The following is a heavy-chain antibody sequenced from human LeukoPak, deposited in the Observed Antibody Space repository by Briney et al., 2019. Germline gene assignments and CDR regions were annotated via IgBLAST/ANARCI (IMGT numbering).Heavy chain of an antibody. CDR2: IDPNSGGT. D-gene: IGHD3-10*01. CDR3: ARGVMLRGVPTGTVNY. Sequence: ASVKVSCKTSGFTFTAYYIHWVRQAPAQGLEWMGWIDPNSGGTNYAQRFQGGVTMTRDTSINTACMELSGLKSDDTAVYYCARGVMLRGVPTGTVNYWGQGTLVTVSS. CDR1: GFTFTAYY. J-gene: IGHJ4*02. V-gene: IGHV1-2*02.